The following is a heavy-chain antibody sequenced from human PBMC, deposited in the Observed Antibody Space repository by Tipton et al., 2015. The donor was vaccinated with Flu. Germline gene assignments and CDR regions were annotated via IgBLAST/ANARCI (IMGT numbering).Heavy chain of an antibody. D-gene: IGHD2/OR15-2a*01. CDR3: ARERLGEYNSAGYPES. J-gene: IGHJ5*02. CDR2: IYHTGNT. CDR1: GYSIGSGYY. Sequence: TLSLTCSVSGYSIGSGYYWGWIRQPPGKGLEWIGNIYHTGNTYYNPSLKSRVTISVDTSKNQFSLKLTSVTAADTAVYFCARERLGEYNSAGYPESWGQGTLVTVSP. V-gene: IGHV4-38-2*02.